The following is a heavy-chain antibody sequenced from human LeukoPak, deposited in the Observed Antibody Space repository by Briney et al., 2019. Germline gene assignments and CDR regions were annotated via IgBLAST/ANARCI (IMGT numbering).Heavy chain of an antibody. CDR1: GFTFSSYG. CDR2: ISSSGSTI. Sequence: PGWSLRLSCAASGFTFSSYGMHWVRQAPGKGLEWVSYISSSGSTIYSTDSVKGRFTISRDNAKNSLYLQMNSLRAEDTAIYYCARDAGYSSSYYLGYFDYWGQGTLVTVSS. D-gene: IGHD6-13*01. J-gene: IGHJ4*02. V-gene: IGHV3-48*04. CDR3: ARDAGYSSSYYLGYFDY.